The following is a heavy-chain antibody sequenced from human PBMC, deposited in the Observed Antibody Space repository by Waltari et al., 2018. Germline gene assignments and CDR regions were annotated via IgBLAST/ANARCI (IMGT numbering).Heavy chain of an antibody. CDR2: IYYSGST. Sequence: QLQLQESGPGLVKPSATLSLTCTVSGGSISSSSYYCGWIRQPPGKGLEWIGSIYYSGSTYYNPSLKSRVTISVDTSKNQFSLKLSSLTAADTAVYYCARDGIYEAPGVVDYWGQGTLVTVSS. CDR3: ARDGIYEAPGVVDY. CDR1: GGSISSSSYY. D-gene: IGHD3-3*01. J-gene: IGHJ4*02. V-gene: IGHV4-39*07.